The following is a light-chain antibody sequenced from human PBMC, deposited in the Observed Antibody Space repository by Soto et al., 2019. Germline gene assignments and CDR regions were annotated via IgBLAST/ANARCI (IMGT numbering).Light chain of an antibody. CDR3: SSYTSSSTLLYV. Sequence: QSALTQPASVSGSPGQSITISCTGTSSDVGGYNYVSWYQHHPGKAPKLMIYDVSNRPSGVSNRFSGSKSGNTASLTISGLQAEDEADYYSSSYTSSSTLLYVFGTGTKVTVL. CDR1: SSDVGGYNY. J-gene: IGLJ1*01. V-gene: IGLV2-14*03. CDR2: DVS.